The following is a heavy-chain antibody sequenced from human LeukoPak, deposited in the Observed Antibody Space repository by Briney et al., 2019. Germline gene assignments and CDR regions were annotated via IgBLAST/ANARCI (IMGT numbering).Heavy chain of an antibody. CDR2: ISWNGSLT. J-gene: IGHJ4*02. D-gene: IGHD1-1*01. CDR1: GFIFYDFG. V-gene: IGHV3-20*04. Sequence: GGSLRLSCTPSGFIFYDFGLSWVRQAPGKGLEWVSSISWNGSLTPYADSVRGRFTVSRDNDKNFLYLQMNSLKVEDTALYYCTRDETGIDYWGPGTLVTVSS. CDR3: TRDETGIDY.